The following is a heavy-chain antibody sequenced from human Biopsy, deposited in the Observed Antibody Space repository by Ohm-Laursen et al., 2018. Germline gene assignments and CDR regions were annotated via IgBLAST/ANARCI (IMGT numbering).Heavy chain of an antibody. J-gene: IGHJ6*02. CDR3: ARGEAARVNDNYRYRLDH. CDR2: IMPAFGVV. D-gene: IGHD6-6*01. Sequence: SVKVSCKASGGTFINYAISWVRQAPGQGLKWMGGIMPAFGVVNYGQNFEGRVTIDADDSTTTVDLSSLTSEDTAVYYCARGEAARVNDNYRYRLDHWGQGTTVVVSS. CDR1: GGTFINYA. V-gene: IGHV1-69*13.